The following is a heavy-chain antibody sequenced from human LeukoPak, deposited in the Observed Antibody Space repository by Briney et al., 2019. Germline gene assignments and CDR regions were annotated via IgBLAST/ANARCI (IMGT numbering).Heavy chain of an antibody. J-gene: IGHJ4*02. D-gene: IGHD1-26*01. Sequence: ATVKVSCKASGYTFTSYGISWVRQAPGQGLEWMGRINPNSGGTNYAQKFQGRVTMTRDTSISTAYMELSRLRSDDTAVYYCARDIIGSYGYWGQGTLVTVSS. CDR3: ARDIIGSYGY. V-gene: IGHV1-2*06. CDR2: INPNSGGT. CDR1: GYTFTSYG.